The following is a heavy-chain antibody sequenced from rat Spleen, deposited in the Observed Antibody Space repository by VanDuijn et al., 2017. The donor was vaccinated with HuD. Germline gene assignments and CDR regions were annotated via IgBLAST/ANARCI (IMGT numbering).Heavy chain of an antibody. CDR1: RFTGVDFT. V-gene: IGHV5-17*01. Sequence: EVQLVESGGGLVKNGRAVKLSCSASRFTGVDFTSGWVSQAPKTGLEWVAAIVGDGSNTFYRDSVKGRFTISRDNAKSTLYLHVDSPTSEDTATYYCTRGVYFRYWGQGVMVTVSS. CDR2: IVGDGSNT. D-gene: IGHD4-3*01. CDR3: TRGVYFRY. J-gene: IGHJ2*01.